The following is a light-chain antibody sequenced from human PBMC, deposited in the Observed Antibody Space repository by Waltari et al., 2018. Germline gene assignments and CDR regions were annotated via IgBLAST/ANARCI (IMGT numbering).Light chain of an antibody. CDR3: QQYYTIPPT. J-gene: IGKJ1*01. Sequence: DIVMTQSPDSLAVSLGERATINCKSSQSVLYNSIHKTYVAWYQHKPGQSPKSLIYWASTRDSGVPDRFSGSGSGTDFTLTISSLQAEDVAVYYCQQYYTIPPTFGQGTKVEIK. CDR1: QSVLYNSIHKTY. V-gene: IGKV4-1*01. CDR2: WAS.